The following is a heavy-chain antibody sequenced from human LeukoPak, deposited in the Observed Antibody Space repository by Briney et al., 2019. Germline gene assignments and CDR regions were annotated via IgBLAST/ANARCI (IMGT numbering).Heavy chain of an antibody. V-gene: IGHV2-5*01. J-gene: IGHJ4*02. Sequence: SGPTLVKPTQTLTLTCTFSGFSLSTSGGGVGWIRQPPGKALEWLALIYWNDDKRYSPSLKSGLTITKDTSKNQVVLTMTNMDPVDTATYYCARGEIGLLWPLFDYWGQGTLVTVSS. CDR1: GFSLSTSGGG. CDR3: ARGEIGLLWPLFDY. CDR2: IYWNDDK. D-gene: IGHD3-10*01.